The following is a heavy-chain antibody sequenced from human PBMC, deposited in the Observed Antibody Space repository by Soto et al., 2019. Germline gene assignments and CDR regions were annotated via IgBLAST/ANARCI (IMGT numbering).Heavy chain of an antibody. Sequence: SLRFSCAASGFTFNNAWMGWVRQAPGQGLEWVGHMKSKSEGETTDYAAPVKGRFTISRDDSKNTVYLQMNSLTTEDTAVYYCTAQFYFDASGYSFDLWGQGTLVTVSS. D-gene: IGHD3-22*01. V-gene: IGHV3-15*01. CDR2: MKSKSEGETT. CDR3: TAQFYFDASGYSFDL. CDR1: GFTFNNAW. J-gene: IGHJ4*02.